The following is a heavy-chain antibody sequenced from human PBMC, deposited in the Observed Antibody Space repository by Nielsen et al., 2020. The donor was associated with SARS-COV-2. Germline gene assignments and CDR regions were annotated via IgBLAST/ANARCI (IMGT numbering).Heavy chain of an antibody. Sequence: GESLKISCAASGFVFSNAWMNWVRQAPGKGLKWVGRIKTKIEGGTTDYAAPVKGRFSISRDDSKNTLDLQMNSLKTEDTAVYYCTTAPSIAAAGWGDYYYYGMDVWGQGTTVTVSS. D-gene: IGHD6-13*01. J-gene: IGHJ6*02. CDR3: TTAPSIAAAGWGDYYYYGMDV. CDR1: GFVFSNAW. V-gene: IGHV3-15*01. CDR2: IKTKIEGGTT.